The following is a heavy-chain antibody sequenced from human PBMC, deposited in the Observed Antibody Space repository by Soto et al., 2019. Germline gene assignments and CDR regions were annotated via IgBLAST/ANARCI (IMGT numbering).Heavy chain of an antibody. Sequence: SETQSLTCTVAGGSISSGGYSWSWIRQPPGKGLEWIGYIYHSGSTYYNPSLKGRVTISVDRSKNQFSLKLSSVTAADTAVYYCARGMTTVTTLDYWGQGTLVTVSS. D-gene: IGHD4-4*01. V-gene: IGHV4-30-2*01. J-gene: IGHJ4*02. CDR1: GGSISSGGYS. CDR2: IYHSGST. CDR3: ARGMTTVTTLDY.